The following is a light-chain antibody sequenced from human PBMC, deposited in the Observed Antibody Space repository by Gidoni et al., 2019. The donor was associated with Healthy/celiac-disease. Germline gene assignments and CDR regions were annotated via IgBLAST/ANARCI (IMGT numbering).Light chain of an antibody. CDR1: QSVSSSY. J-gene: IGKJ4*01. CDR3: QQYGSSLLT. V-gene: IGKV3-20*01. CDR2: GAS. Sequence: EIVLTQSPGTLSLSPGERATLACRASQSVSSSYLAWYQQKPGQAPRLLIYGASSRATGIPDRFSVSGSGTDFTLTIRRLEPEDFAVYYCQQYGSSLLTFGGXTKVEIK.